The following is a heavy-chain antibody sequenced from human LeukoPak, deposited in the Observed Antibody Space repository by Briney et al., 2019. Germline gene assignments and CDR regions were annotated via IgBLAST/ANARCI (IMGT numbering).Heavy chain of an antibody. J-gene: IGHJ5*02. V-gene: IGHV4-38-2*02. CDR1: GYSISSGYY. CDR3: AAACSGGSCYSVWFDP. Sequence: SETLPLTCTVSGYSISSGYYWGWIQQPPGKGLEWIGSIYHSGSTYYNPSLKSRVTISVDTSKNQFSLKLSSVTAADTAVYYCAAACSGGSCYSVWFDPWGQGTLVTVSS. D-gene: IGHD2-15*01. CDR2: IYHSGST.